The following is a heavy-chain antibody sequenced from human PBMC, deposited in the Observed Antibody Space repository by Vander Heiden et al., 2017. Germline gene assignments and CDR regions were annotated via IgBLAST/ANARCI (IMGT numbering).Heavy chain of an antibody. D-gene: IGHD3-3*01. V-gene: IGHV4-4*07. Sequence: QVQLQESGPGLVKPSETLSLTCPVSGGSISSYYCSWIRQPAGKGLEWIGRIYTSGSTNYNPSLKSRVTMSVDTSKNQFSLKLSSVTAADTAVYYCARVDPFWSGSNWFDPWGQGTLVTVSS. CDR3: ARVDPFWSGSNWFDP. CDR1: GGSISSYY. J-gene: IGHJ5*02. CDR2: IYTSGST.